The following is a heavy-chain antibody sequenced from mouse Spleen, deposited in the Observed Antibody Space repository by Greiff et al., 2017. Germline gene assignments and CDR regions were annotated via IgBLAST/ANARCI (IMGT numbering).Heavy chain of an antibody. V-gene: IGHV1-81*01. CDR3: ARSPYSYYSQMDY. D-gene: IGHD2-12*01. CDR1: GYTFTSYG. CDR2: IYPRSGNT. J-gene: IGHJ4*01. Sequence: VQLVESGAELVRPGASVKLSCKASGYTFTSYGISWVKQRTGQGLEWIGEIYPRSGNTYYNEKFKGKATLTADKSSSTAYMELRSLTSEDSAVYFCARSPYSYYSQMDYWGQGTSVTVSS.